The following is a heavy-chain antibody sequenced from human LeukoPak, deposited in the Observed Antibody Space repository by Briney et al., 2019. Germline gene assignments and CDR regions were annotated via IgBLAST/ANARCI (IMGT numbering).Heavy chain of an antibody. Sequence: SVKVSCKASGGTFSSYAISWVRQAPGQGLEWMGGIIPIFGTANYAQKFQGRVTITADESTSPAYMELSSLTSEDTAVYYCARPSDIVVVPAAVDAFDIWGQGTMVTVSS. D-gene: IGHD2-2*01. J-gene: IGHJ3*02. CDR1: GGTFSSYA. V-gene: IGHV1-69*13. CDR3: ARPSDIVVVPAAVDAFDI. CDR2: IIPIFGTA.